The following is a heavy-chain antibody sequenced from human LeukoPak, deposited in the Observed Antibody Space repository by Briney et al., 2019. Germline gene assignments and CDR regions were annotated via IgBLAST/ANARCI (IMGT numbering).Heavy chain of an antibody. D-gene: IGHD2-15*01. J-gene: IGHJ5*02. V-gene: IGHV3-74*01. CDR3: ARDRYCSGGSRYGWFDP. CDR2: INSGGSST. Sequence: PGGSLRLSCAASGFTFSSYWMHWVRQAPGKGLVWVSRINSGGSSTRYADSVKGRFTISRDNAKNSLYLQMNSLRAEDTAVYHCARDRYCSGGSRYGWFDPWGQGTLVTVSS. CDR1: GFTFSSYW.